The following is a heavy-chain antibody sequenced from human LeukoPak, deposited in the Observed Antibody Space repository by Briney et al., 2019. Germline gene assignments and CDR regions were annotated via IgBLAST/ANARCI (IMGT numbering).Heavy chain of an antibody. Sequence: GGSLRLSCAASGFTFTDYAMTWVRQAPGKGLEWVSGISGSGDSTYHADSVRGRFAISRDNSKNTLYLQMNSLRAEDTAVYYCAKGPSGIVVVPGDYWSQGALVTVSS. CDR1: GFTFTDYA. V-gene: IGHV3-23*01. CDR2: ISGSGDST. J-gene: IGHJ4*02. D-gene: IGHD2-2*01. CDR3: AKGPSGIVVVPGDY.